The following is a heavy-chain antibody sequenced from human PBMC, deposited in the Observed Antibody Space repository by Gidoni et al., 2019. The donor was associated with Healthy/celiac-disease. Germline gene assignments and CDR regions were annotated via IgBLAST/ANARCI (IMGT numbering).Heavy chain of an antibody. CDR1: GFTFSSYW. J-gene: IGHJ6*02. Sequence: AASGFTFSSYWMSWVRQAPGKGLEWVANIKQDGSEKYYVDSVKGRFTISRDNAKNSLYLQMNSLRAEDTAVYHCAREGVVVVVAAPAGYYYYGMDVWGQGTTVTVSS. CDR3: AREGVVVVVAAPAGYYYYGMDV. V-gene: IGHV3-7*05. D-gene: IGHD2-15*01. CDR2: IKQDGSEK.